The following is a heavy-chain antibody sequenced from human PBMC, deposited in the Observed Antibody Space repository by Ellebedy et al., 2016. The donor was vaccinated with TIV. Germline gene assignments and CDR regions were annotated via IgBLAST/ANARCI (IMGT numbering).Heavy chain of an antibody. Sequence: GGSLRLSCAASGFTFNSYCMSWVRQAPGKGLEWLANINQDGSRIYYVDSVTGRFTISRDNAKNSVYLRMNNLRGEDTAAYHCVRDGAYGEYSPGYYGMDVWGQGNKVTVSS. J-gene: IGHJ6*02. CDR1: GFTFNSYC. CDR3: VRDGAYGEYSPGYYGMDV. D-gene: IGHD4/OR15-4a*01. V-gene: IGHV3-7*03. CDR2: INQDGSRI.